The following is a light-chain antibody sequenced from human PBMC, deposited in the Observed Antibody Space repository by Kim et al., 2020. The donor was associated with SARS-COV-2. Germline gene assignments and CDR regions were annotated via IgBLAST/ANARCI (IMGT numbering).Light chain of an antibody. CDR1: SLRNYY. V-gene: IGLV3-19*01. CDR3: NSRDSSGNHLV. J-gene: IGLJ3*02. CDR2: GRN. Sequence: SSELTQDPAVSVALGQTVRITCQGDSLRNYYASWYQQKPRQAPVVVIYGRNDRPSGIPDRFSGSNSGNTASLTITGAQAEDEANYYCNSRDSSGNHLVFDGGTQLTVL.